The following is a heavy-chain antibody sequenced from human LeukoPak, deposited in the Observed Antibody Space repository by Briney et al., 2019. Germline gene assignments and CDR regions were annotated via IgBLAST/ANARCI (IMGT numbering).Heavy chain of an antibody. Sequence: ASLKVSCKASGYSFTSHYMHWVRQAPGQGLEWMGLINPSGSSTLYAQKFQGRVTMTRDMSTTTDYMELRSLRSENTAVYYCARYESVGDIACWFDPWGQGTLVTVSS. V-gene: IGHV1-46*01. CDR2: INPSGSST. CDR1: GYSFTSHY. J-gene: IGHJ5*02. D-gene: IGHD3-16*02. CDR3: ARYESVGDIACWFDP.